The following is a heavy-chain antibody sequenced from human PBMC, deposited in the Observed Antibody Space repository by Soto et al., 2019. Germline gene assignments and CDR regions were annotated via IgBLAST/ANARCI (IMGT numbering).Heavy chain of an antibody. D-gene: IGHD1-20*01. CDR1: GGSVTSISCY. CDR3: VRLTSRITAASHRTSNWLVX. CDR2: IYHTGTT. Sequence: SETLSLTCTVSGGSVTSISCYWGWIRQPPGKGLEWIGDIYHTGTTYYNPSLKSRVTIYVDTSTEQFSLKLSSVTAADTAMYYCVRLTSRITAASHRTSNWLVXWGPGTMVTVSX. J-gene: IGHJ5*02. V-gene: IGHV4-39*01.